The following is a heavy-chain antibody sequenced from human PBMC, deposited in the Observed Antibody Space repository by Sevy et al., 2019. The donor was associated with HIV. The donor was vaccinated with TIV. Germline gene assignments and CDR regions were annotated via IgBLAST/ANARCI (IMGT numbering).Heavy chain of an antibody. CDR1: GYSFTSYW. D-gene: IGHD6-19*01. J-gene: IGHJ5*02. CDR2: IYPGDSDT. Sequence: GESLKISCKGSGYSFTSYWIGWVRQMPGKGLEWMGIIYPGDSDTRYSPSFQGQVTISADKSISTAYLQRSSLKASDTAMYYCARPVHSSGWYVSWFDPWGQGTLVTVSS. CDR3: ARPVHSSGWYVSWFDP. V-gene: IGHV5-51*01.